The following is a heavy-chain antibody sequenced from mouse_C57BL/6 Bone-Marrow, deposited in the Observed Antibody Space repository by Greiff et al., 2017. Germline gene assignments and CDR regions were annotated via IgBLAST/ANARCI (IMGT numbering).Heavy chain of an antibody. CDR1: GSSIPNDY. CDR2: ISYSGST. V-gene: IGHV3-8*01. D-gene: IGHD2-3*01. CDR3: ARYGYYRYWYFDV. J-gene: IGHJ1*03. Sequence: VQLKQSGPGLAKPSQTLSLTCSVTGSSIPNDYWNWIRTFPGNKLEYMGYISYSGSTYYTPSLKSRISITRDTSKNQYYLQLNSVTTEDTATYYCARYGYYRYWYFDVWGTGATVTVSS.